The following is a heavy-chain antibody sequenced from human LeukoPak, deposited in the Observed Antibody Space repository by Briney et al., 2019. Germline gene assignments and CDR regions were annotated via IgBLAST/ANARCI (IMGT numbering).Heavy chain of an antibody. CDR2: ISGSGGST. D-gene: IGHD3-22*01. CDR1: GFTFSSYG. Sequence: GETLRPSCAASGFTFSSYGMTWVRQAPGKGLEWVSGISGSGGSTYYADSVKGRFTISRDNSKNTLYLQMNSLRAEDTAVYYCAKDLNYYDSSGPIWGQGTMVTVSS. J-gene: IGHJ3*02. CDR3: AKDLNYYDSSGPI. V-gene: IGHV3-23*01.